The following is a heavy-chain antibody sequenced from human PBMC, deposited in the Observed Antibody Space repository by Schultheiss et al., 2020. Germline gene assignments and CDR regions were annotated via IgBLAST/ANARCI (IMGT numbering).Heavy chain of an antibody. CDR2: IIPILGIA. CDR3: ARDPSHYCDVLTRYGYYYGIDV. J-gene: IGHJ6*04. D-gene: IGHD3-9*01. V-gene: IGHV1-2*02. Sequence: ASVKVSCKASGYTFTGYYMHWVRQAPGQGLEWMGRIIPILGIANYAQKFQGRVTMTTDTSTSTAYMELSSLRSDDTAVYFCARDPSHYCDVLTRYGYYYGIDVWGEGTTVNVSS. CDR1: GYTFTGYY.